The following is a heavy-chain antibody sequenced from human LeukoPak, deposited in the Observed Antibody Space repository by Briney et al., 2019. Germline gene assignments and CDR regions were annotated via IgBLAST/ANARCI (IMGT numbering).Heavy chain of an antibody. J-gene: IGHJ4*02. D-gene: IGHD6-19*01. CDR3: ARSGIAVAGSYFDY. V-gene: IGHV1-2*02. CDR1: GYTFTGYY. CDR2: INPNSGGT. Sequence: GASVKVSCKASGYTFTGYYMHWVRQAPGQGLEWMGWINPNSGGTNYAQKFQGRVTMTRDTSISTAYMELSRLRSDDTAVYYCARSGIAVAGSYFDYWGQGTLVTVSS.